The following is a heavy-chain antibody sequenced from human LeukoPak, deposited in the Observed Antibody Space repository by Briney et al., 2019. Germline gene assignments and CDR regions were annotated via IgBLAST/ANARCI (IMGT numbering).Heavy chain of an antibody. CDR1: GFTFDNYG. V-gene: IGHV3-20*04. J-gene: IGHJ4*02. CDR3: ARGRRYCSGDSCYGHYYFDY. D-gene: IGHD2-15*01. CDR2: IHWNGGRT. Sequence: GGSLRLSCAASGFTFDNYGINWVRQAPGKGLEWVSRIHWNGGRTGYADSVKGRFTVSRDNAKNSLFLQMNSLRVEDTALYYCARGRRYCSGDSCYGHYYFDYWGQGTLVTVSS.